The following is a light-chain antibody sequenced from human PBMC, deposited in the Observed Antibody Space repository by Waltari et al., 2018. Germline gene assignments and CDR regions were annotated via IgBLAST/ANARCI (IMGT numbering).Light chain of an antibody. CDR2: GAS. CDR1: QSVSSN. CDR3: QQYNNWPRT. V-gene: IGKV3-15*01. J-gene: IGKJ1*01. Sequence: EIVMTQSPATLSVSQGERATLSCRASQSVSSNLAWYQQEPGQAPRLLIYGASTRATGIPARFSGSGSGTEFTLTISSLQSEDFAVYYCQQYNNWPRTFGQGTKVEIK.